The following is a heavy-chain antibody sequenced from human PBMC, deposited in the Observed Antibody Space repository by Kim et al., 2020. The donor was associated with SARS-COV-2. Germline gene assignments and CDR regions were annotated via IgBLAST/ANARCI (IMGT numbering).Heavy chain of an antibody. V-gene: IGHV4-31*03. J-gene: IGHJ6*02. CDR1: GGSISSGGYY. D-gene: IGHD4-17*01. Sequence: SETLSLTCTVSGGSISSGGYYWSWIRQHPGKGLEWIGYIYYSGSTYYNPSLKSRVTISVDTSKNQFSLKLSSVTAADTAVYYCARDPLRGMDVWGQGTTVTVSS. CDR3: ARDPLRGMDV. CDR2: IYYSGST.